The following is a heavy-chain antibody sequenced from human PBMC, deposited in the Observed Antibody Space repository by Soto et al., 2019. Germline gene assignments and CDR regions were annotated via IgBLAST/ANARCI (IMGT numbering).Heavy chain of an antibody. J-gene: IGHJ4*02. CDR3: ARARYYYDSSGDY. V-gene: IGHV1-2*02. D-gene: IGHD3-22*01. CDR1: GYTFTGYY. Sequence: ASVKVSCKASGYTFTGYYMHWVRQAPGQGLEWMGWINPNSGDTNYAQKFQGRVTMTRDTSISTAYMELSRLRSDDTAVYYCARARYYYDSSGDYWGQGTLVTVSS. CDR2: INPNSGDT.